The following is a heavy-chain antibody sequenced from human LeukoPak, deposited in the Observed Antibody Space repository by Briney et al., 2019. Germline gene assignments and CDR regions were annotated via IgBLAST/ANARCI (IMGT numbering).Heavy chain of an antibody. D-gene: IGHD2-2*02. CDR2: ISSSSSYI. V-gene: IGHV3-21*01. Sequence: GGSLGLSCAASGFTFSSYSMNWVRQAPGKGLEWVSSISSSSSYIYYADSVKGRFTISRDNAKNSLYLQMNSLRAEDTAVYYCARDVGVYCSSTSCYTVYWGQGTLVTVSS. CDR1: GFTFSSYS. J-gene: IGHJ4*02. CDR3: ARDVGVYCSSTSCYTVY.